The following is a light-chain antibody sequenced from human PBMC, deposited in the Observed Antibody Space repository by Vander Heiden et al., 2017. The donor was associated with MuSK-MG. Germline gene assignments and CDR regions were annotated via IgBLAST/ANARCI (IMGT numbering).Light chain of an antibody. J-gene: IGLJ2*01. CDR2: QDT. CDR1: ELRDKF. CDR3: QAWDSNAVI. Sequence: SYELTQPPSVSVSPGQTASITCSGPELRDKFVSWYQQKPGQSPILVIYQDTKRPSGIPERCSGSNSGGTATLTISGTQTMDEADYYCQAWDSNAVIFGGGIKLTAL. V-gene: IGLV3-1*01.